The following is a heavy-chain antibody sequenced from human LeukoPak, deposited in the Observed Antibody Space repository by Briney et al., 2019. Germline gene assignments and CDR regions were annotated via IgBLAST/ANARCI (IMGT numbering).Heavy chain of an antibody. J-gene: IGHJ4*02. Sequence: GGSLRLSCTASGFTFGDYAMSWVRQAPGKGLGWVGFIRSKAYGGTTEYAASVKGRFTISRDDSKSIAYLQMNSLKTEDTAVYYCTRARGYSYGSYFDYWGQGTLVTVSS. D-gene: IGHD5-18*01. CDR1: GFTFGDYA. CDR3: TRARGYSYGSYFDY. CDR2: IRSKAYGGTT. V-gene: IGHV3-49*04.